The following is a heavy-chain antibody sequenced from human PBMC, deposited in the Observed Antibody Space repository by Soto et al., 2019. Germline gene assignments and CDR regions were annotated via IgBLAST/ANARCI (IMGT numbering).Heavy chain of an antibody. CDR1: GYTFTGYY. J-gene: IGHJ5*02. CDR3: ARVSAIVGATGYNWFDP. V-gene: IGHV1-2*02. Sequence: QVQLVQSGAEVKKPGASVKVSCKASGYTFTGYYMHWVRQAPGQGLEWMGWINPNSGGTNYAQKFQGRVTMTRDTSISTAYMELGRLRSDDTAVYYCARVSAIVGATGYNWFDPWGQGTLVTVSS. CDR2: INPNSGGT. D-gene: IGHD1-26*01.